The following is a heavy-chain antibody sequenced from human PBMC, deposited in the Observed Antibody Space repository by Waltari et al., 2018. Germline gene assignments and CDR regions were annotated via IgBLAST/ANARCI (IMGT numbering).Heavy chain of an antibody. CDR1: GFTFSSYA. CDR2: SSGSGGST. Sequence: EVQLLESGGGLVQPGGSLRLSCAASGFTFSSYAMSWVRQAPGKGLEWVSASSGSGGSTYYADSVKGRFTISRDNSKNTLYLQMNSLRAEDTAVYYCAKGLDPYYDFGWFDPWGQGTLVTVSS. J-gene: IGHJ5*02. CDR3: AKGLDPYYDFGWFDP. V-gene: IGHV3-23*01. D-gene: IGHD3-3*01.